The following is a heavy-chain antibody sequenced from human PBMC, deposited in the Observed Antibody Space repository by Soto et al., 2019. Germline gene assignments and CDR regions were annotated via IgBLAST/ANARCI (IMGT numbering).Heavy chain of an antibody. J-gene: IGHJ6*02. Sequence: SETLSLTCTVSGGSISSYYWSWIRQPPGKGLEWIGYIYYSGSTNYNPSLKSRVTISVDTSKNQFPLKLSSVTAADTAVYYCARDRGPLWFGESHYYYYGMDVWGQGTTVTVSS. V-gene: IGHV4-59*01. CDR1: GGSISSYY. D-gene: IGHD3-10*01. CDR2: IYYSGST. CDR3: ARDRGPLWFGESHYYYYGMDV.